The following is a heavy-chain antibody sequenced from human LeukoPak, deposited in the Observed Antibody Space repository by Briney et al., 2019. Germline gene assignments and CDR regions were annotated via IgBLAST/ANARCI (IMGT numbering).Heavy chain of an antibody. CDR1: GYSFTSYW. CDR2: IDPSDSYT. J-gene: IGHJ2*01. Sequence: HGEPLRISCKGSGYSFTSYWINWVRQMPGKGLEWMGRIDPSDSYTNYSPSFQGHVTISADKSISTAYLQWNSLKASDTAMYYCARHYRGYSYHYWYFDLWGRGTLVTVST. V-gene: IGHV5-10-1*01. D-gene: IGHD5-18*01. CDR3: ARHYRGYSYHYWYFDL.